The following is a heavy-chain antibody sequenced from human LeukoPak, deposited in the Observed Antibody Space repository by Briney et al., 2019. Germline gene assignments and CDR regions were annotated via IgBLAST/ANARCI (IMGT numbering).Heavy chain of an antibody. CDR2: ITWDGAVT. J-gene: IGHJ4*01. CDR3: VRDMSEGPHTSSLQY. D-gene: IGHD2-2*01. Sequence: GGSLRLSCAASGFTSDDYPMHWVRQTPKKGLEWVSLITWDGAVTHYADSVKGRFTISRDNSKNSLYLQMNSLRVEDTALYYCVRDMSEGPHTSSLQYWGHGTPVTVSS. V-gene: IGHV3-43*01. CDR1: GFTSDDYP.